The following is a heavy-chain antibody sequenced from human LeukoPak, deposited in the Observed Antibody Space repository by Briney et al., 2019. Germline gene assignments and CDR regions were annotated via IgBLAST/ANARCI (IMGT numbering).Heavy chain of an antibody. J-gene: IGHJ2*01. CDR2: TGRSHT. V-gene: IGHV3-69-1*01. CDR1: GYTFTAYY. CDR3: ARDSYDQYGYRYFDL. Sequence: SGKASGYTFTAYYMHLVRQAPGKGPEWVSGTGRSHTQYIDSVRGRFTISIDHAKHSVFLQINSITTEATDVYYCARDSYDQYGYRYFDLWGRGSLVTVSS. D-gene: IGHD5-18*01.